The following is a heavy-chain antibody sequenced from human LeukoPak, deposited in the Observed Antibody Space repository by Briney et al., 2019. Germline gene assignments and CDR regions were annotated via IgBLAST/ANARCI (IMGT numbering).Heavy chain of an antibody. V-gene: IGHV4-59*01. J-gene: IGHJ4*02. Sequence: SETLSLTCTVSGGSISSYYWSWIRQPPGKGLEWIGYIYYTGSTNYNPSLQSRVTISVDTSKNQFSLKLNSVTAADTAMYYCARAPTVRGVISHFDYWGQGTLVTVSS. D-gene: IGHD3-10*01. CDR3: ARAPTVRGVISHFDY. CDR2: IYYTGST. CDR1: GGSISSYY.